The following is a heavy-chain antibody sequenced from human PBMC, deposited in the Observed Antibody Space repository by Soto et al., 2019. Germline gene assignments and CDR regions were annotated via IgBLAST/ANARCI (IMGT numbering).Heavy chain of an antibody. D-gene: IGHD5-12*01. CDR3: AKDMFAYSGYDSRGTYFDY. J-gene: IGHJ4*02. CDR1: GFTFSSYA. V-gene: IGHV3-23*01. CDR2: ISGSGGST. Sequence: GGSLRLSCAASGFTFSSYAMSWVRQAPGKGLEWVSAISGSGGSTYYADSVKGRFTISRDNSKNTLYLQMNSLRAEDTAVYYCAKDMFAYSGYDSRGTYFDYWGQGTLVTVSS.